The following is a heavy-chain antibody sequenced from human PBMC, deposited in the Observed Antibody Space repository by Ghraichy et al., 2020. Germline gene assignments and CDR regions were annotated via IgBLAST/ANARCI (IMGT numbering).Heavy chain of an antibody. D-gene: IGHD1-14*01. CDR1: GFSFRSYS. Sequence: GGSLRLSCAASGFSFRSYSVNWVRHAPGKGLEWLSYISSASDATRYADSVKGRFTISRDNAKNSLYLQMNSLREEDTAVYYCARDRTEPNFGYWGQGTLVPGSS. CDR3: ARDRTEPNFGY. CDR2: ISSASDAT. V-gene: IGHV3-48*02. J-gene: IGHJ4*02.